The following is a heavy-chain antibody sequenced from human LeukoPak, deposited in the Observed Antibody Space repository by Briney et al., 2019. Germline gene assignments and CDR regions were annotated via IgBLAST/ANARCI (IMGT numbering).Heavy chain of an antibody. J-gene: IGHJ3*02. CDR3: ARGTYYDFWSGYVAFDI. V-gene: IGHV4-59*12. Sequence: SETLSLTCTVSGASISSYYWSWIRQPPGKGLGWFGYIYHSGSTYYNPSLKSRVTISVDRSKNQFSLKLSSVTAADTAVYYCARGTYYDFWSGYVAFDIWGQGTMVTVSS. CDR1: GASISSYY. CDR2: IYHSGST. D-gene: IGHD3-3*01.